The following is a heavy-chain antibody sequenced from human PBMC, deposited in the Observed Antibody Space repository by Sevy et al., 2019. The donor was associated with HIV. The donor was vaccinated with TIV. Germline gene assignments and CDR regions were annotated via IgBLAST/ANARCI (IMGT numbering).Heavy chain of an antibody. CDR1: GGTFSSYA. V-gene: IGHV1-69*13. CDR3: ARVYYDILTGYYWGQGWFDP. D-gene: IGHD3-9*01. J-gene: IGHJ5*02. CDR2: IIPMFGTA. Sequence: ASVKVSCKASGGTFSSYAISWVRQAPGQGLEWMGRIIPMFGTANYAQKFQGRVTITADESTSTAYMELSSLRSEDTAVYYCARVYYDILTGYYWGQGWFDPWGQGTLVTVSS.